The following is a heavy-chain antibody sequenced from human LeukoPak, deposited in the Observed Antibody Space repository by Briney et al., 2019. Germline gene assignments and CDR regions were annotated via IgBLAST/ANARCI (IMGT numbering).Heavy chain of an antibody. CDR3: ARDPTTNWFDP. Sequence: GGSLRLSCAASGFTSSSYSMNWVRQAPGKGLEWVSSISSSSSYMYYADSVKGRFTISRDNAKNSLYLQMNSLRAEDTAVYYCARDPTTNWFDPWGQGTLVTVSS. CDR2: ISSSSSYM. V-gene: IGHV3-21*01. J-gene: IGHJ5*02. D-gene: IGHD1-26*01. CDR1: GFTSSSYS.